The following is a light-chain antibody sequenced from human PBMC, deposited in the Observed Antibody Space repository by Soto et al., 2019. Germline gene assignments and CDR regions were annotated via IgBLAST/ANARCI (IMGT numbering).Light chain of an antibody. CDR1: ESVNSD. V-gene: IGKV3-15*01. J-gene: IGKJ3*01. CDR2: DAS. Sequence: EIVMTQSPATLSVSPGERATLSCRASESVNSDLAWYQQKPGQAPRLLIYDASTRATGIPARFSGSGSGTEFTLTISSLQSEDFAVYYCQQYENWPPLTLGPGTKVDIK. CDR3: QQYENWPPLT.